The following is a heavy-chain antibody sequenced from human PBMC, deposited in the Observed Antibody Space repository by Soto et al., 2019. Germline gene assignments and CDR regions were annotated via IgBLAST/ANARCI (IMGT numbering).Heavy chain of an antibody. Sequence: SETLSLTCSVSGGSVSSGAYYWSWIRQPPEKGLEWIGYIYYSGSTNYNPSLKSRVTISVDTSKNQFSLKLTSMTAADAAVYYCARAISTGYNILTGYYMDYWGQGSLVTVSS. J-gene: IGHJ4*02. CDR2: IYYSGST. V-gene: IGHV4-61*08. CDR1: GGSVSSGAYY. D-gene: IGHD3-9*01. CDR3: ARAISTGYNILTGYYMDY.